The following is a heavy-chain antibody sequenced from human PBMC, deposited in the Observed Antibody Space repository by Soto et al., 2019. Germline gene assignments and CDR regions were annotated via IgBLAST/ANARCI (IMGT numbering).Heavy chain of an antibody. D-gene: IGHD3-16*02. CDR3: ARVRLHLGELSQDY. V-gene: IGHV4-59*01. J-gene: IGHJ4*02. Sequence: PSETLSLTCTVSGGSISSYYWSWIRQPPGKGLEWIGYIYYSGSTNYNPSLKSRVTISVDTSKNQFSLKLSSVTAADTAVYYCARVRLHLGELSQDYWGQGTLVTVSS. CDR2: IYYSGST. CDR1: GGSISSYY.